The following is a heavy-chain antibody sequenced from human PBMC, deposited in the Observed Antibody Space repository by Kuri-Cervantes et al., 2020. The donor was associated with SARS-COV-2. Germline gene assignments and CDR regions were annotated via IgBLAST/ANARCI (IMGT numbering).Heavy chain of an antibody. CDR2: IDYSENT. D-gene: IGHD2-2*01. Sequence: SETLSLTCTVSGGSISSSSNFWAWIRQPPGKGLEWIGNIDYSENTYYNPSLMTRVTISVDTSKNHFSLNLTSVTAADTAVYYCARHQLVIPAADPYNYFDPWGQGILVTVSS. CDR3: ARHQLVIPAADPYNYFDP. J-gene: IGHJ5*02. CDR1: GGSISSSSNF. V-gene: IGHV4-39*01.